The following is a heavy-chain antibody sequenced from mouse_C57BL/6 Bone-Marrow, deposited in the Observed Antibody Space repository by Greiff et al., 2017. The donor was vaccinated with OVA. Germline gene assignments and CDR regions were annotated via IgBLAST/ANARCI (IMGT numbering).Heavy chain of an antibody. CDR2: INPSSGYT. CDR1: GYTFTSYT. Sequence: QVQLQQSGAELARPGASVKMSCKASGYTFTSYTMHWVKQRPGKGLEWIGYINPSSGYTKYNQKFKDKATLTADKSSSTAYMQLSSLTSEDSAVYYCARFRGYAMDYWGQGTSVTVSS. CDR3: ARFRGYAMDY. V-gene: IGHV1-4*01. J-gene: IGHJ4*01.